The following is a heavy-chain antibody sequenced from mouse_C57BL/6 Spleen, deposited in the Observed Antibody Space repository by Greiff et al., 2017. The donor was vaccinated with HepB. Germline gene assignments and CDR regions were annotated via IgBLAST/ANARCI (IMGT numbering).Heavy chain of an antibody. J-gene: IGHJ1*03. CDR3: ARGGWLGYFDV. Sequence: EVKLMESEGGLVQPGSSMKLSCTASGFTFSDYYMAWVRQVPEKGLEWVANINYDGSSTYYLDSLKSRFIISRDNAKNILYLQMSSLKSEDTATYYCARGGWLGYFDVWGTGTTVTVSS. CDR2: INYDGSST. CDR1: GFTFSDYY. D-gene: IGHD2-3*01. V-gene: IGHV5-16*01.